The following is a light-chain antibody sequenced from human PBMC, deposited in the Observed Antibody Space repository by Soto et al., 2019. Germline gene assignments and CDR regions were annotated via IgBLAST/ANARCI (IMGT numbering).Light chain of an antibody. CDR2: AAS. Sequence: DIQMTQSPTSLSASVGDRVTITCRASQGIRNFVAWYQQKPGKAPKLLIYAASTLQSGVPARFSGSGSGTDFTLTISRLEPEDFAVYYCQQYGSSPPWTFGQGTKVEIK. CDR3: QQYGSSPPWT. CDR1: QGIRNF. J-gene: IGKJ1*01. V-gene: IGKV1-27*01.